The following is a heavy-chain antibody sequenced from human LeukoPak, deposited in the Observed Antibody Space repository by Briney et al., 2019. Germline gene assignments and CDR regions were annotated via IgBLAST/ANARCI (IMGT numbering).Heavy chain of an antibody. D-gene: IGHD2-15*01. Sequence: GGSLRLSCAASGFTFSSYAMHWVRQAPGKGLEWVSVISGSGGSTYYADSVKGRFTISRDNSKNTLDLQMNSLRAEDTAVYYCAKDWCSGGSCYSGGFDYWGQGTLVTVSS. CDR3: AKDWCSGGSCYSGGFDY. V-gene: IGHV3-23*01. CDR2: ISGSGGST. J-gene: IGHJ4*02. CDR1: GFTFSSYA.